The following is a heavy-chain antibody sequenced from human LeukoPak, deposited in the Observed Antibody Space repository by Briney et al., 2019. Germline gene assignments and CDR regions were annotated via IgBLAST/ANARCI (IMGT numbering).Heavy chain of an antibody. Sequence: GESLKISCKGSGYSFISYWIGWVRRMPGKGLEWMGIIYPGDSDTRYSLSFQGQVTISADKSISTAYLQWSSLKASDTAMYYCARRGIAVAAHPDYWGQGTLVTVSS. CDR2: IYPGDSDT. V-gene: IGHV5-51*01. J-gene: IGHJ4*02. CDR1: GYSFISYW. CDR3: ARRGIAVAAHPDY. D-gene: IGHD6-19*01.